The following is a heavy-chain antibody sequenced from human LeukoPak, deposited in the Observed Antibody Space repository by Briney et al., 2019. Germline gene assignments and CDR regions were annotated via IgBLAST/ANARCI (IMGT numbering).Heavy chain of an antibody. V-gene: IGHV3-74*01. D-gene: IGHD3-10*01. J-gene: IGHJ6*02. Sequence: GGSLRLSCAASGFTFSSYWMHWVRQAPGKGLVWVSRINSDGSSTSYADSVKGRFTISRDNAKNSLYLQINSLRAEDTALYYCAKSLAVRGDYYYGMDVWGQGTTVTVSS. CDR1: GFTFSSYW. CDR3: AKSLAVRGDYYYGMDV. CDR2: INSDGSST.